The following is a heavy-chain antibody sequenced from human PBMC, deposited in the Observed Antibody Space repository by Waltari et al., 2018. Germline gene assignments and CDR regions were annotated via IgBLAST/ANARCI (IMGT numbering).Heavy chain of an antibody. Sequence: EVQMVESGGGLIQPGGSLRLSCAVSGFTVSSNYMNWVRQAPGKGLEWVSVIYGGDRTYYAGSVKGRFTISRDNSKNTLYLQMNSLRAEDTAVYYCARSPSRSGIDYYYGLDVWGQGTTVTVSS. V-gene: IGHV3-53*01. J-gene: IGHJ6*02. CDR1: GFTVSSNY. CDR2: IYGGDRT. D-gene: IGHD3-3*01. CDR3: ARSPSRSGIDYYYGLDV.